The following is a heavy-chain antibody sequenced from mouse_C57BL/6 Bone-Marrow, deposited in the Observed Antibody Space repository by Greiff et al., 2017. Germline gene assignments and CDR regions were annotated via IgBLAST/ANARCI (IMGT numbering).Heavy chain of an antibody. CDR3: TRITTVVA. D-gene: IGHD1-1*01. CDR1: GFNIKDDY. V-gene: IGHV14-4*01. Sequence: VHVKQSGAELVRPGASVKLSCTASGFNIKDDYMHWVKQRPEQGLEWIGWIDPENGDTEYASKFQGKATITADTSSNTAYLQLSSLTSEDTAVYYCTRITTVVAWGQGTTLTVAS. CDR2: IDPENGDT. J-gene: IGHJ2*01.